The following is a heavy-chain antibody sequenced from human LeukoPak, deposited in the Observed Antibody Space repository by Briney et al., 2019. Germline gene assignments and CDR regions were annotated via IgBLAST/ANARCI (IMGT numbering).Heavy chain of an antibody. CDR1: GGSISSGGYS. J-gene: IGHJ6*04. D-gene: IGHD2-15*01. Sequence: SETLSLTCAVSGGSISSGGYSWSWIRQPPGKGLEWIGYIYHSGSTYYNPSLKSRVTISVDRSKNQFSLKLSSVTAADTAVYYCARDPGYCSGCSCNYYYGMDVWGKGTTVTVSS. CDR2: IYHSGST. CDR3: ARDPGYCSGCSCNYYYGMDV. V-gene: IGHV4-30-2*01.